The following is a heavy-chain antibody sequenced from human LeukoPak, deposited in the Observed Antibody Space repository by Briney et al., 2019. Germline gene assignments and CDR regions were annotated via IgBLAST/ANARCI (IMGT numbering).Heavy chain of an antibody. D-gene: IGHD3-22*01. Sequence: SETLSLTCTVSGVSISSYYWSWIRQPAGKGLEWIGRIHTSGSTNYNPSLKSRVTMSVDTAKNQFSLKLSSVTAADTAVYYCARDVYYYDSSGYHLLDYWGQGTTVTVSS. V-gene: IGHV4-4*07. CDR1: GVSISSYY. CDR2: IHTSGST. CDR3: ARDVYYYDSSGYHLLDY. J-gene: IGHJ4*02.